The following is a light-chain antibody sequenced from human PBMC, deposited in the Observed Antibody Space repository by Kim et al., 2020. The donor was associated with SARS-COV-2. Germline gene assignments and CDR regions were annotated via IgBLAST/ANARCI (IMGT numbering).Light chain of an antibody. CDR1: QTVRTNY. J-gene: IGKJ1*01. Sequence: DIGLTQSPGTLSLSPGERATLSCRASQTVRTNYLAWYQQKPGQAPRLLIYGASIRATGVPDRFSGGGSGTDFTLTITRLQAEDFATYFCQQYTGTLPWTFGQGTKVDIK. CDR3: QQYTGTLPWT. CDR2: GAS. V-gene: IGKV3-20*01.